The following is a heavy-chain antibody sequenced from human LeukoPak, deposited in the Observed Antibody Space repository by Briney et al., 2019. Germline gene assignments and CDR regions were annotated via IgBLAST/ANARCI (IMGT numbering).Heavy chain of an antibody. Sequence: SETLSLTCSVSGASLTRPTYYQWSWIRQPPGKVLELIGSLFSTGSATLNPSLKSRVTMSLDTSKSQFSLKLSSVTAEDSAVYYCARFKSGGFSYFDSWGQGTLVAVSS. CDR2: LFSTGSA. D-gene: IGHD3-3*01. J-gene: IGHJ4*02. V-gene: IGHV4-61*01. CDR3: ARFKSGGFSYFDS. CDR1: GASLTRPTYY.